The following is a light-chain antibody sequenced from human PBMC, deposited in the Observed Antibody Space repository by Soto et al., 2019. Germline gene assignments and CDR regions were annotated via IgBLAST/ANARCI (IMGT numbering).Light chain of an antibody. CDR1: RTISSY. Sequence: DIQMTQSPSSLSASVGDRVTITCRASRTISSYLNWYQQKPGKAPNLLIYSAYNSQNGVPSRFSGSGSGTDFTLTISSLQPEDFATYYCQQSYDTPYTFGQGSKLEIK. V-gene: IGKV1-39*01. CDR3: QQSYDTPYT. J-gene: IGKJ2*01. CDR2: SAY.